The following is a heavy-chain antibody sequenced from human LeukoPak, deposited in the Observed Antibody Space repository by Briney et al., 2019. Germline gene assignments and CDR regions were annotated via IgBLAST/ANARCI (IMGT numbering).Heavy chain of an antibody. CDR1: GYTFTSYG. J-gene: IGHJ6*04. V-gene: IGHV1-18*04. Sequence: ASVTVSCKASGYTFTSYGISWVRQAPGQGLEWMGWISAYNGNTNYAQKLQGRVTMTTDTSASTAYMELRSLRSDDTAVYYCARVPPGRVYYYYYGMDVWGKGTTVTVSS. CDR3: ARVPPGRVYYYYYGMDV. D-gene: IGHD3-3*01. CDR2: ISAYNGNT.